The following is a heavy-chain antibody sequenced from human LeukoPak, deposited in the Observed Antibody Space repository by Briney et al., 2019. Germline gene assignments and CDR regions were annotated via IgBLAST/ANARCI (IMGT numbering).Heavy chain of an antibody. CDR2: IYTSGST. V-gene: IGHV4-61*02. Sequence: SQTLSLTCTVSGGSISSGSYYWSWIRQPAGKGLEWFGRIYTSGSTNYNPSLKSRVTISVDTSKNQFSLKLSSVTAADTAVYYCARGAYGSAPIDYWGQGTLVTVSS. D-gene: IGHD3-10*01. CDR3: ARGAYGSAPIDY. CDR1: GGSISSGSYY. J-gene: IGHJ4*02.